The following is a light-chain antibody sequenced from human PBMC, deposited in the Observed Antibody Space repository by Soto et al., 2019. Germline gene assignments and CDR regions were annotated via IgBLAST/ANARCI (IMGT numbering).Light chain of an antibody. CDR1: QSVGNN. V-gene: IGKV3-11*01. J-gene: IGKJ4*01. CDR2: EAS. Sequence: EIVLTQSPATLSLSPGERATLSCRASQSVGNNLAWYQQKPGQAPGLLIYEASTRATGIPARFSGSGSGTDFTLTISSLEPKDFAVYYCQQHANWPLTFGGGTKVEIK. CDR3: QQHANWPLT.